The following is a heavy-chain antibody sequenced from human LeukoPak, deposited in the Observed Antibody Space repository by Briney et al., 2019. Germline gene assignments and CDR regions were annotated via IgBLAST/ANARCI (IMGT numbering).Heavy chain of an antibody. J-gene: IGHJ4*02. CDR2: INQDASGI. D-gene: IGHD2-21*02. CDR1: GFTFSTYW. Sequence: TGGSLRLSCAASGFTFSTYWMNWYRQAPGKGLEWVGNINQDASGINYVDSVRGRFTISRDNAKNSLHLQMNSLRAEDTAVYYCATDRDNSDWQKRFDSWGQGTLVTVSS. V-gene: IGHV3-7*01. CDR3: ATDRDNSDWQKRFDS.